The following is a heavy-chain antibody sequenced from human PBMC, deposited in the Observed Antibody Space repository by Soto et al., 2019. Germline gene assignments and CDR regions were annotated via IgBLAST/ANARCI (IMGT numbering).Heavy chain of an antibody. CDR3: VCRHLEAADTLQALLYVDF. J-gene: IGHJ4*02. V-gene: IGHV3-23*01. CDR2: ISKSGDIT. CDR1: GFTFRDYG. D-gene: IGHD6-13*01. Sequence: EVQLLESGGGLVQPGGSLRLSCAASGFTFRDYGMSWVRQTPGKGLEWVSFISKSGDITSYADSVKGRFTIFRDNSRSTLFLQMNSLRAEDTALYFCVCRHLEAADTLQALLYVDFWGQGTLVTVPS.